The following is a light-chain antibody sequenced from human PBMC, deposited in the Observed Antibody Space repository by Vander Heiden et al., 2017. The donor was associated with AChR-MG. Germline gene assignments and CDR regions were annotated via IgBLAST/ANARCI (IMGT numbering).Light chain of an antibody. J-gene: IGLJ1*01. V-gene: IGLV2-14*01. Sequence: QSALTQPASVSGSPGHSLTISCTGTSSDVGGYNYVSWYQQHPGKAPKLMIYDVSKRPSGVSNRFSGSKSGNTASLTISGLQAEDEADYYCSSYTSSSTLGFGTGTKVTVL. CDR2: DVS. CDR3: SSYTSSSTLG. CDR1: SSDVGGYNY.